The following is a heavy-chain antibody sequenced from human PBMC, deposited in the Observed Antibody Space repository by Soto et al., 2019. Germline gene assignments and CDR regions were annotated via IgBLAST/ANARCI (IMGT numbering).Heavy chain of an antibody. CDR1: GFTFSDFS. CDR3: ARGFPCKKVVDY. CDR2: ISSDSSTK. Sequence: EVLLVESGGGLVQPGGSLRLSCAASGFTFSDFSMNWVRQAPGQGLEWLAYISSDSSTKYYTDSVKARFTISRDNARNSLDLLLTSLRDEDTALYYCARGFPCKKVVDYWGQGTLVTVSS. V-gene: IGHV3-48*02. J-gene: IGHJ4*02.